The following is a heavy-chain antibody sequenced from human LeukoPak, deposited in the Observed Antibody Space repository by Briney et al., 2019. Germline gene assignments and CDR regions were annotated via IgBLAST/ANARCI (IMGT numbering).Heavy chain of an antibody. V-gene: IGHV4-4*02. D-gene: IGHD2-8*01. CDR1: GGSISNTNW. CDR3: SRENGAFSPFGY. Sequence: SGTLSLTCGVSGGSISNTNWWSWVRQPAGQGLEWIGEISLTGLTHYNPSLESRVTVSLDKSKNQLSLNLTSVTAADTAVYYCSRENGAFSPFGYWGQGTVVTVLS. CDR2: ISLTGLT. J-gene: IGHJ4*02.